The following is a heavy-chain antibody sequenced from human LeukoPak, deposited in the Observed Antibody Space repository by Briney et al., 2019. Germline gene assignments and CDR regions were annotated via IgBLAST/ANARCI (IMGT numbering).Heavy chain of an antibody. CDR1: GGSISSSSYY. CDR2: IYYSGST. Sequence: KASETLSLTCTVSGGSISSSSYYWGWIRQPPGKGLEWIGTIYYSGSTYYNPSLKSRVTISVDTSKNQFSLKLSSVTAADTAVYYCARLRSWAAVVFKFTNYGMDVWGQGTTVTVSS. CDR3: ARLRSWAAVVFKFTNYGMDV. V-gene: IGHV4-39*01. J-gene: IGHJ6*02. D-gene: IGHD6-13*01.